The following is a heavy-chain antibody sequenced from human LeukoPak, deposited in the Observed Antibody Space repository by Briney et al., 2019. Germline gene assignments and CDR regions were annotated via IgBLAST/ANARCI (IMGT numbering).Heavy chain of an antibody. J-gene: IGHJ6*02. CDR2: ISTSSSYI. D-gene: IGHD3-10*01. V-gene: IGHV3-21*04. CDR1: GFTFSSYS. Sequence: GGSLRLSCAASGFTFSSYSMNWVRQAPGKGLEWVSSISTSSSYIYYADSVKGRFTISRDNAKNSLYLQMNSLRAEDTAVYYCARDQVVRGVFDYYYYGMDVWGQGTTVTVSS. CDR3: ARDQVVRGVFDYYYYGMDV.